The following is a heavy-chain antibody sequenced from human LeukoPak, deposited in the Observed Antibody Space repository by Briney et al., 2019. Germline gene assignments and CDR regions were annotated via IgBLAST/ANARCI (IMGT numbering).Heavy chain of an antibody. CDR3: AKDWSFNYGTHYDMDV. CDR1: GFTFNNYA. J-gene: IGHJ6*02. D-gene: IGHD3-10*01. V-gene: IGHV3-23*01. CDR2: ISGSGTYT. Sequence: GGSLRLSCAASGFTFNNYAMNWVRQAPGKGLEWVSGISGSGTYTNYADSVRGRFTISRDNSDNTLYLQMNSLRADDTAEYYCAKDWSFNYGTHYDMDVWGQGTTVTVSS.